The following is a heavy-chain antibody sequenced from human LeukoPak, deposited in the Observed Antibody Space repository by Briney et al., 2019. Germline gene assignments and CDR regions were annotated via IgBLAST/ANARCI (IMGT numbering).Heavy chain of an antibody. D-gene: IGHD4-23*01. J-gene: IGHJ4*02. Sequence: SETLSLTCAVSGGSIISSSGNCWTWVRQPPGKGLEWIGEIYHSGSTNYNPSLKSRVTMLLDKSKNQFSLKLSSVTAADTAVYYCARNGGNSDFDYWGQGTLVTVSS. V-gene: IGHV4-4*02. CDR2: IYHSGST. CDR3: ARNGGNSDFDY. CDR1: GGSIISSSGNC.